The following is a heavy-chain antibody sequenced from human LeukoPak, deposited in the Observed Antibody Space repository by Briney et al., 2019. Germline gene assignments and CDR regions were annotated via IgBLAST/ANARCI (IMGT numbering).Heavy chain of an antibody. J-gene: IGHJ5*02. CDR2: ISSSSSTT. CDR3: ARGGSSWYRGEDWFDP. CDR1: GFTFSSYS. V-gene: IGHV3-48*02. D-gene: IGHD6-13*01. Sequence: GGSLRLSCAASGFTFSSYSMNWVRQAPGKGLEWVSYISSSSSTTYYADSVKGRFTISRDNAKNSLYLQMNSLRDEDTAVYYCARGGSSWYRGEDWFDPWGQGTLVTVSS.